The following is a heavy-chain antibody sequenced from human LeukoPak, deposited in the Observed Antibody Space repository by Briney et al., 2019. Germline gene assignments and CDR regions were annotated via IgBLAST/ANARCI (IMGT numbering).Heavy chain of an antibody. D-gene: IGHD4-23*01. CDR2: SSSDGSST. J-gene: IGHJ4*02. CDR3: VRDGDSTVDFDY. V-gene: IGHV3-74*01. CDR1: GFTSSSYW. Sequence: GGSLRLSCVASGFTSSSYWMHWVRQAPGKGLVWVSRSSSDGSSTVYADSVEGRFTISRDNAKNTLYLQMNGLRAEDTAVYYCVRDGDSTVDFDYWGQGTLVTVSS.